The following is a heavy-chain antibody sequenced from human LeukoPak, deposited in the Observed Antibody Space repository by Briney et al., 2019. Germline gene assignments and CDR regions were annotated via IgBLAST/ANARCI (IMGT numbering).Heavy chain of an antibody. CDR2: IRYDGSNK. V-gene: IGHV3-30*02. CDR3: AKGSGWEMSYYYYYMDV. CDR1: GFIFSDYG. Sequence: PGGSLRLSCAASGFIFSDYGMHWVRQAPGKGLEWVAFIRYDGSNKYHADSVKGRFTISRDYSKNTLYLQMNSLRAEDTAVYYCAKGSGWEMSYYYYYMDVWGKGTTVTISS. D-gene: IGHD1-26*01. J-gene: IGHJ6*03.